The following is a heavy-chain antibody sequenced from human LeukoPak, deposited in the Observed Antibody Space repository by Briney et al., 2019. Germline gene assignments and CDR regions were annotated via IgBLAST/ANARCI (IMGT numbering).Heavy chain of an antibody. D-gene: IGHD3-9*01. CDR3: ARVNYDILTGYSWGGDY. V-gene: IGHV3-20*04. J-gene: IGHJ4*02. CDR2: INWNGGST. Sequence: RTGGSLRLSCAASGFTFSSYSMTWVRQAPGKGLEWVSGINWNGGSTGYADSVKGRLTISRDNAKNSLYLQMNSLRAEDTALYYCARVNYDILTGYSWGGDYWGQGTLVTVSS. CDR1: GFTFSSYS.